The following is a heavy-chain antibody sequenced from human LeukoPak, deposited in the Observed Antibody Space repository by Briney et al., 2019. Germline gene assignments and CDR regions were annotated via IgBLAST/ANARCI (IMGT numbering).Heavy chain of an antibody. J-gene: IGHJ4*02. CDR2: IYHSGST. CDR3: ALRSPYGSGGSCYHDY. V-gene: IGHV4-38-2*01. Sequence: PSETLSLTRAVSGYSISSGYYWGWIRQPPGKGLEGIGNIYHSGSTYYNPSLKSRVTISVDMSKHQFSLKLSSATSADPAVDHCALRSPYGSGGSCYHDYWGQGTLVTVSS. D-gene: IGHD2-15*01. CDR1: GYSISSGYY.